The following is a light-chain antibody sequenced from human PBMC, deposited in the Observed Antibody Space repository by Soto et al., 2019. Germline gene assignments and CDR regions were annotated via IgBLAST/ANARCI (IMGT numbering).Light chain of an antibody. Sequence: EIVLTQSPATLSLSPGERVTLSCRASQSLGKYLAWYQQRPGQAPRLLIYDASDRATGIPARFSGSGSGTDITLSISSLENEDFALYYCQHRSNWPPYTFGQGTRVDIK. CDR2: DAS. J-gene: IGKJ2*01. CDR3: QHRSNWPPYT. CDR1: QSLGKY. V-gene: IGKV3-11*01.